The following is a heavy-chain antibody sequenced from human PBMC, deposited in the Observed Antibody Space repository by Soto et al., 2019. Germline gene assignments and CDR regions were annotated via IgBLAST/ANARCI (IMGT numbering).Heavy chain of an antibody. J-gene: IGHJ4*02. D-gene: IGHD5-18*01. CDR3: ARGTAKYTYGYLNY. CDR2: ISTYTGNT. CDR1: GYTFTSYG. V-gene: IGHV1-18*01. Sequence: QVQLVQSGAEVKKPGASVKVSCKTSGYTFTSYGISWVRQAPGQGLEWMGKISTYTGNTNYAQNLQGRVTMTTDSSTSTAYMELWSLRSDDTAVYYCARGTAKYTYGYLNYWGQGTLVTVSS.